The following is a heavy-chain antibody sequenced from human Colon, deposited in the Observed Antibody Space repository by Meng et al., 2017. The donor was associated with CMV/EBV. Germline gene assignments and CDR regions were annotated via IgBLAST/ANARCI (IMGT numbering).Heavy chain of an antibody. D-gene: IGHD3/OR15-3a*01. CDR1: GFTFSSYA. Sequence: GESLKISCAASGFTFSSYAMHWVRQAPGKGLEWVAFISYDGSKKKYADSVTCRFTISRDTPKDTLYLEVNSLKTDDTAIYYCARDKGTGAFDYWGQGSLVTVSS. V-gene: IGHV3-30*04. CDR3: ARDKGTGAFDY. J-gene: IGHJ4*02. CDR2: ISYDGSKK.